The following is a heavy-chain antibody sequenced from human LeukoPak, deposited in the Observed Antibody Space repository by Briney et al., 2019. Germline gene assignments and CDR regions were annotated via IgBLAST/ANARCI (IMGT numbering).Heavy chain of an antibody. J-gene: IGHJ6*03. CDR2: ISSSSSYI. V-gene: IGHV3-21*01. Sequence: KPGGSLRLSCAASGFTFSSYSVNWVRQAPGKGLEWVSCISSSSSYIHYADSVKGRFTISRDNAKNSLYLQMNSLRAEDTAVYYCARDRHYSDSSGYWTSSYYYMDVWGKGTTVTVSS. CDR1: GFTFSSYS. D-gene: IGHD3-22*01. CDR3: ARDRHYSDSSGYWTSSYYYMDV.